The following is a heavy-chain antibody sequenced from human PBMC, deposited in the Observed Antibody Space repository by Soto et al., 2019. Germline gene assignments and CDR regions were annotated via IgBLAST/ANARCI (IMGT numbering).Heavy chain of an antibody. CDR1: GFTFSSCG. D-gene: IGHD6-19*01. Sequence: PGGSLRLSCAASGFTFSSCGMHWVRQAPGKGLEWVAVISYDGSNKYYADSVKGRFTISRDNSKNALYLQMNSLRAEDTAVYYCAKTESSGWSTRYGMDVWGQGTTVTVSS. V-gene: IGHV3-30*18. J-gene: IGHJ6*02. CDR3: AKTESSGWSTRYGMDV. CDR2: ISYDGSNK.